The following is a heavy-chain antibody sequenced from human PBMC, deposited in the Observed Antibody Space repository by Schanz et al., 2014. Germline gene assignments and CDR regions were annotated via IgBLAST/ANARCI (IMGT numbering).Heavy chain of an antibody. Sequence: EVRLVESGGGLVQPGGSLRLSCEASGFTFTTHSMTWVRQAPGKGLEWVSYIATSSSTRHYADSVKGRVTISRDNSKNTLYLQMNSLRAEDTAVYSCARGIGGYGANNYFDYWGQGTLVTVSS. D-gene: IGHD5-12*01. V-gene: IGHV3-48*01. CDR1: GFTFTTHS. J-gene: IGHJ4*02. CDR2: IATSSSTR. CDR3: ARGIGGYGANNYFDY.